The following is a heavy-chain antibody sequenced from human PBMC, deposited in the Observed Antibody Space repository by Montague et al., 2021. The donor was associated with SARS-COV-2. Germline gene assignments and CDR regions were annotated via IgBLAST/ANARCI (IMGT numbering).Heavy chain of an antibody. CDR1: GGSFSGYY. D-gene: IGHD3-10*01. J-gene: IGHJ4*02. Sequence: SETLSLTCAVYGGSFSGYYWSWNRQPPEKGLEWIGEINQSGRTNNNPSLKSRVIISVDTSKDQFSLKLSSVTAADTAVYYCARRGSSVWGVTVSAELDYWGQGTLVIVSS. CDR3: ARRGSSVWGVTVSAELDY. V-gene: IGHV4-34*01. CDR2: INQSGRT.